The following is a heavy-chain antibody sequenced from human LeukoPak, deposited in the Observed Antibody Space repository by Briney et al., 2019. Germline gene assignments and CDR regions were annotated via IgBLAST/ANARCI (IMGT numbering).Heavy chain of an antibody. CDR2: IKQGGSEK. V-gene: IGHV3-7*03. D-gene: IGHD2-15*01. Sequence: GGSLRLSCSASGFSFSNYAMYWVRQAPGKGLEWVANIKQGGSEKDYVDSVKGRFTISRDNAENSLYLQMNSLRAEDTAVYYCARDFGLRCSGGTCYSVYYYGMDVWGKGTTVTVSS. CDR3: ARDFGLRCSGGTCYSVYYYGMDV. J-gene: IGHJ6*04. CDR1: GFSFSNYA.